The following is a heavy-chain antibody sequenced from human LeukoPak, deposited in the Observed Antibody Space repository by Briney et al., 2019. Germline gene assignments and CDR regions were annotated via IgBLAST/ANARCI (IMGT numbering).Heavy chain of an antibody. D-gene: IGHD4-17*01. CDR2: IIPIFGTA. V-gene: IGHV1-69*13. J-gene: IGHJ6*02. CDR1: GGTFSSYA. CDR3: ARDRPTVDYGDYDGGDYYGMDV. Sequence: ASVTVSCKASGGTFSSYAISWVRQAPGQGLEWMGGIIPIFGTANYAQKFQGRVTITADESTSTAYMELSSLRSEDTAVYYCARDRPTVDYGDYDGGDYYGMDVWGQGTTVTVSS.